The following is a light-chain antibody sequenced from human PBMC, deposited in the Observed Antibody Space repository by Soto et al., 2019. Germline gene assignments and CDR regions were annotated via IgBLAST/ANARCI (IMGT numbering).Light chain of an antibody. CDR1: SGSIASNY. Sequence: NFMLTQPHSVSESPGKTVTISCTRSSGSIASNYVQWYQQRPGSAPTTVIYEDNQRPSGVPDRFSGSIHSSSNSASLTISGLKTEDEADYYCQSYDSRNHVVFGGGTKLTVL. J-gene: IGLJ2*01. V-gene: IGLV6-57*04. CDR3: QSYDSRNHVV. CDR2: EDN.